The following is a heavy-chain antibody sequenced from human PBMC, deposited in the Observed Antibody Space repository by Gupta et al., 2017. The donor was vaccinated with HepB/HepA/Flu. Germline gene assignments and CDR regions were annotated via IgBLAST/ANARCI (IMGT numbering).Heavy chain of an antibody. CDR2: VSDSGSQT. J-gene: IGHJ4*02. Sequence: EVQLLESGGGLVQPGGSLRLSCAASGFTFSSYAMSWVRQAPGKGLGWVSAVSDSGSQTYYADSVKGRFTISRDNSKNTLYLEMNSLRVEETAXYXCAKYAXCDSFSCYRTLDNWGQGTLVTVSS. CDR3: AKYAXCDSFSCYRTLDN. V-gene: IGHV3-23*01. D-gene: IGHD2-2*01. CDR1: GFTFSSYA.